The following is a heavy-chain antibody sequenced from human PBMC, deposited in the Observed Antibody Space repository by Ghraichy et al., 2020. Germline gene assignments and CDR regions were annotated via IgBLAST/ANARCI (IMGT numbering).Heavy chain of an antibody. D-gene: IGHD3-10*01. J-gene: IGHJ4*02. CDR3: ARQINYYGSGSPCFDY. CDR2: IYYSGST. Sequence: SETLSLTCTVSGGSISSSSYYWGWIRQPPGKGLEWIGSIYYSGSTYYNPSLKSRVTISVDTSKNQFSLKLSSVTAADTAVYYCARQINYYGSGSPCFDYWGQGTLVTVFS. CDR1: GGSISSSSYY. V-gene: IGHV4-39*01.